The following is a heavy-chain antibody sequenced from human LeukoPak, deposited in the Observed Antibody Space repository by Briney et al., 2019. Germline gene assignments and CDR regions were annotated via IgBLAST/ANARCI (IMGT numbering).Heavy chain of an antibody. CDR1: GYTFTSYG. V-gene: IGHV1-18*01. J-gene: IGHJ5*02. CDR3: ARATDYYDSSGYPFDP. CDR2: ISAYNGNT. D-gene: IGHD3-22*01. Sequence: ASVKVSCKASGYTFTSYGISWVRQAPGQGLEWMGRISAYNGNTNYAQKLQGRVTMTTDTSTSTAYMELRSLRSDDTAVYYCARATDYYDSSGYPFDPWGQGTLVTVSS.